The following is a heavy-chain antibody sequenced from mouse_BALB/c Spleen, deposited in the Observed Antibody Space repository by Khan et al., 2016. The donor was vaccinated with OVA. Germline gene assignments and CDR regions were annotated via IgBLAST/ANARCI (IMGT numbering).Heavy chain of an antibody. D-gene: IGHD1-1*02. Sequence: QVQLQQPGAELVKAGASVKMSCKASGYTFTSYWMHWVKQRLGQGLEWFAETNPTNGRTYYNEKFKSKATLTVDNSSSTAYMLLSGTTSEDSAVYYCARMKKMVATDFDCWGQGTTHAVAS. CDR2: TNPTNGRT. J-gene: IGHJ2*01. V-gene: IGHV1S81*02. CDR1: GYTFTSYW. CDR3: ARMKKMVATDFDC.